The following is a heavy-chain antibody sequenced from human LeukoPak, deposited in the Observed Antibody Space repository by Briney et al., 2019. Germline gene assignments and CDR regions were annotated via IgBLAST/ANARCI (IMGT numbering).Heavy chain of an antibody. D-gene: IGHD3-22*01. Sequence: SETLSLTCAVSGGSISSSNWWSWVRQPPGKGLEWIGEIAHSGNTNYNPSLKSRATLSLDTSKNQFSLRLSSVTAADTALYFCTLGANYYDRNTYYFTDYWGQGTLVTVSS. CDR3: TLGANYYDRNTYYFTDY. CDR2: IAHSGNT. V-gene: IGHV4-4*02. CDR1: GGSISSSNW. J-gene: IGHJ4*02.